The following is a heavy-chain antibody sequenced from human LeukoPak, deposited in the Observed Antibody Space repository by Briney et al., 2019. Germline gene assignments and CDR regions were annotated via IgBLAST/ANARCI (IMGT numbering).Heavy chain of an antibody. Sequence: GASVKVSCKASGNTFTNYYMHWVRQAPGQGLEWMGIINPSGDRTSYAQKFQGRVTMTRDMSTSTVYMELSSLRSEDTAVYYCARGGIEAAVAQKYYFDYWGQGTLVTVSS. CDR3: ARGGIEAAVAQKYYFDY. V-gene: IGHV1-46*01. CDR2: INPSGDRT. D-gene: IGHD6-13*01. J-gene: IGHJ4*02. CDR1: GNTFTNYY.